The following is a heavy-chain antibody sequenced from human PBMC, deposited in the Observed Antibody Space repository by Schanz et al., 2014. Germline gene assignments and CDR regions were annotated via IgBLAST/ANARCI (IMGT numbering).Heavy chain of an antibody. CDR2: ISGSGRDT. Sequence: EVLLVDSGGGLVQPGGSLRLSCGASGFTFSAHAMSWVRQAPGKGPEWFSAISGSGRDTYYADSVKSRFTISRDNSKNTVFLQMSSLRADDTALYYCAKDIGGAVAAPVYDSWGQGTLVTVSS. V-gene: IGHV3-23*04. CDR1: GFTFSAHA. CDR3: AKDIGGAVAAPVYDS. D-gene: IGHD2-15*01. J-gene: IGHJ4*02.